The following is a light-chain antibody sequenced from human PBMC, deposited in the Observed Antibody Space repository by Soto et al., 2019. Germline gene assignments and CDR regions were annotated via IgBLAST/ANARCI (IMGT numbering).Light chain of an antibody. J-gene: IGLJ1*01. CDR2: EDS. CDR1: SGDVGGYNL. CDR3: SSYSSTSTQDV. Sequence: QSALTQPASVSGSPGQSITISCTGTSGDVGGYNLVSWYRQHPGKAPKVMIYEDSKRPSGVSNRFSGSKSGNTASLTISGLQAEDEADYSCSSYSSTSTQDVFGSGTKLTVL. V-gene: IGLV2-14*02.